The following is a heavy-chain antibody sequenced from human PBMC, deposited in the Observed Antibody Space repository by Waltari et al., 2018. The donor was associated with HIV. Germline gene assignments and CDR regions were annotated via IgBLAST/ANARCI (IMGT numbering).Heavy chain of an antibody. V-gene: IGHV5-51*01. J-gene: IGHJ6*02. D-gene: IGHD4-17*01. CDR1: GYSFTSYW. CDR3: ARASYGDRAGSYYGMDV. CDR2: IYPGDSDT. Sequence: EVQLVQSGAEVKKPGASLKISCKGSGYSFTSYWIGWVRQMPGKGLEWMGIIYPGDSDTRYSPSFQGQVTISADKSISTAYLQWSSLKASDTAMYYCARASYGDRAGSYYGMDVWGQGTTVTVSS.